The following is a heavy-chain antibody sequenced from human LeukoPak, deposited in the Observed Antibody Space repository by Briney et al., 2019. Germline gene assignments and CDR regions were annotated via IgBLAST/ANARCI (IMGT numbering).Heavy chain of an antibody. CDR3: AKAAGGGTYSYGS. CDR2: ISRGGNT. V-gene: IGHV3-23*01. CDR1: GFTFTSYA. Sequence: GGSLRLSCAASGFTFTSYAMSWVRQAPGKGLEWVSGISRGGNTNYAGSVKGRFTISRDNSKNTLFLQLNSLRAEDTALYYCAKAAGGGTYSYGSWGQGTLVTVSS. D-gene: IGHD1-26*01. J-gene: IGHJ5*02.